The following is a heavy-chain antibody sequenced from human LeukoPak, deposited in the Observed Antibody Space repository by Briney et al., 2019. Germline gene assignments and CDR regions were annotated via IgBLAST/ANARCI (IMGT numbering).Heavy chain of an antibody. Sequence: PGGSLRLSCAASGFTFSSYWMQWVRQAPGKGLVWVSRLSPDGSSTTSADSVKGRFTISRDNAKNTLYLQIGGLRADDTAVYYCTRMSREAPGLFYLWGQGTLVTVSS. V-gene: IGHV3-74*01. D-gene: IGHD5-24*01. CDR1: GFTFSSYW. CDR2: LSPDGSST. CDR3: TRMSREAPGLFYL. J-gene: IGHJ5*02.